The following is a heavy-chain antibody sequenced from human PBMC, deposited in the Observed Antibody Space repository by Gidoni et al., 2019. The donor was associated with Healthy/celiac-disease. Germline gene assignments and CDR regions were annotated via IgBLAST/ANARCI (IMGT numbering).Heavy chain of an antibody. CDR3: AMMSSIAGGGIGSLYYYYGMDV. J-gene: IGHJ6*02. V-gene: IGHV5-51*01. CDR2: IYPGDSDT. Sequence: EVQLVQSGAEVKKPGESLKISCKGSGYSFTSYWIGWVRQMPGKGLEWMGIIYPGDSDTRYSPSFQGQVTISADKSISTAYLQWSSLKASDTAMYYCAMMSSIAGGGIGSLYYYYGMDVWGQGTTVTVSS. CDR1: GYSFTSYW. D-gene: IGHD6-6*01.